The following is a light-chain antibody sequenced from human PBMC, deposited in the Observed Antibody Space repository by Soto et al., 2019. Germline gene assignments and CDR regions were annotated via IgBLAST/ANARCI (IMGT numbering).Light chain of an antibody. Sequence: DLPMTQFPSTLSASVGDRVTITCRASQTTNTWLAWYQQKPGTAPKLLIYDASSLEGGVPSRFRGSGYGTEFTLTISTLQPDDLATYYCQEYISYPYTFGKGTKVEIK. CDR3: QEYISYPYT. V-gene: IGKV1-5*01. J-gene: IGKJ2*01. CDR2: DAS. CDR1: QTTNTW.